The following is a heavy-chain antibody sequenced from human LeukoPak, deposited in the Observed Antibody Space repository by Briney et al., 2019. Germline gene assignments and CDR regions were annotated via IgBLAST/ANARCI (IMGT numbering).Heavy chain of an antibody. J-gene: IGHJ4*02. CDR1: GFTFSSYA. CDR3: ARDYGGVDY. Sequence: GGSLRLSCAASGFTFSSYAMSWVRQAPGKGLEWVSAVTTSGGPTYYADSVKGRFTISRDNSKNTLYLQMNSLRAEDTAVYYCARDYGGVDYWGQGTLVTVSS. D-gene: IGHD4-23*01. V-gene: IGHV3-23*01. CDR2: VTTSGGPT.